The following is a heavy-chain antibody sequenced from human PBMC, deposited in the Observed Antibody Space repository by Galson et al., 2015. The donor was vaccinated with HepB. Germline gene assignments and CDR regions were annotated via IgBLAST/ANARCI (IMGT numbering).Heavy chain of an antibody. D-gene: IGHD3-10*01. J-gene: IGHJ3*02. CDR3: ARVLLWFGQGGDAFDI. V-gene: IGHV1-18*04. Sequence: SVKVSCKASGYTFTSYGISWVRQAPGQGLEWMGWISAYNGNTNYAQKLQGRVTMTTDTSTSTAYMELRSLRSDDTAVYYCARVLLWFGQGGDAFDIWGQGTMVTVSS. CDR1: GYTFTSYG. CDR2: ISAYNGNT.